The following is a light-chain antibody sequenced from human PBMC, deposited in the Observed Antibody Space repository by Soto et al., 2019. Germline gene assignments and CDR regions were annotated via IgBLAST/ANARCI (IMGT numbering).Light chain of an antibody. CDR1: QSISSW. CDR3: QQYNSYPFT. V-gene: IGKV1-5*03. J-gene: IGKJ4*01. Sequence: DIQMTQSPSTLSASVGDRVTITCRASQSISSWLAWYQQKPGKAPNLLIYKASNLESGVPSRFSGSGSGTEFTLTISSLQPDDFATYYCQQYNSYPFTFGGGTKVEIK. CDR2: KAS.